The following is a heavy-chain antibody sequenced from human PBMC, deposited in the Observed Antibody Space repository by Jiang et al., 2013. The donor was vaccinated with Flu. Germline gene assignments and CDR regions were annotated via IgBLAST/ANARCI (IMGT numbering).Heavy chain of an antibody. J-gene: IGHJ4*02. D-gene: IGHD5-24*01. Sequence: GRVTITXDESTSTAYMELSSLRSEDTAVYYCARARDGYIELIDYWGQGTLVTVSS. CDR3: ARARDGYIELIDY. V-gene: IGHV1-69*01.